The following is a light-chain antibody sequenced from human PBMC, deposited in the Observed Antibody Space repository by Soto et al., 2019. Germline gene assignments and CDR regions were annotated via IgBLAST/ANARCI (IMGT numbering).Light chain of an antibody. CDR3: QQRSNWPMYT. CDR2: DAS. V-gene: IGKV3-11*01. CDR1: QSVSSY. J-gene: IGKJ2*01. Sequence: EIVLTQSPATLSLSPGERATLSCRASQSVSSYLAWYQQKPGQAPRLLIYDASSRATGIPARFSGSGSGTDFTLTISSLEPEDFAVYYCQQRSNWPMYTFGQGTKVDIK.